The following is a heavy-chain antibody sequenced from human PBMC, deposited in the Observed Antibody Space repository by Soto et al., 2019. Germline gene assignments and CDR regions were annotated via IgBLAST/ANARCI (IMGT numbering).Heavy chain of an antibody. CDR2: IYYSGST. CDR3: ASLWDGQRPPDY. Sequence: SETLSLTCTVSGGSIRSSNYYWGWIRQPPGKGLEWIGSIYYSGSTYYNPSLKSRVTISVDTSKDQLSLKVSSVTAADTAVYYCASLWDGQRPPDYWGQGTLVTVSS. V-gene: IGHV4-39*01. D-gene: IGHD1-26*01. CDR1: GGSIRSSNYY. J-gene: IGHJ4*02.